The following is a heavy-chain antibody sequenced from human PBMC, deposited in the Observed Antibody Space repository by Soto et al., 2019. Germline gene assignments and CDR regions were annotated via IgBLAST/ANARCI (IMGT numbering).Heavy chain of an antibody. Sequence: GGSLRLSCAASGFTFSSYGMHWVRQAPGKGLEWVAVISYDGSNKYYADSVKGRFTISRDNSKNTLYLQMNSLRAEDTAVYYCAKDRITIFGVVIISGPYYYYGMDVWGQGTTVTVSS. CDR3: AKDRITIFGVVIISGPYYYYGMDV. CDR2: ISYDGSNK. V-gene: IGHV3-30*18. J-gene: IGHJ6*02. D-gene: IGHD3-3*01. CDR1: GFTFSSYG.